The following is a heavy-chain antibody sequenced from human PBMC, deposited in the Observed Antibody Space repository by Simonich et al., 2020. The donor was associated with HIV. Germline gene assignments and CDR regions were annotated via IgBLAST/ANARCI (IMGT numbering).Heavy chain of an antibody. J-gene: IGHJ4*02. CDR2: SNHGGIT. CDR1: GGSFSGYY. V-gene: IGHV4-34*01. Sequence: QVQLQQWGAGLLKPSETLSPTCAVYGGSFSGYYWSWIRQPPGKGLEWIGESNHGGITNYKSSLNSRATISVDKSKNQFSLKLSSVTAADTAIYYCARRDRELILYFDYWGQGNLVTVSS. CDR3: ARRDRELILYFDY. D-gene: IGHD3-3*01.